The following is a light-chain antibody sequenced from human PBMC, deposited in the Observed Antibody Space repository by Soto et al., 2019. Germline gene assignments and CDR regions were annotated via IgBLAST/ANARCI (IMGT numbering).Light chain of an antibody. CDR1: QSVSSN. J-gene: IGKJ1*01. CDR2: GAS. CDR3: QQYNNWPL. V-gene: IGKV3-15*01. Sequence: DIQMTQSPSTLSVSPGERATLSCRASQSVSSNLAWYQQKPGQAPRLLIYGASTRATGIPARFSGSGSGTEFTLTISSLQSEDFAVYYCQQYNNWPLFGQGTKVDIK.